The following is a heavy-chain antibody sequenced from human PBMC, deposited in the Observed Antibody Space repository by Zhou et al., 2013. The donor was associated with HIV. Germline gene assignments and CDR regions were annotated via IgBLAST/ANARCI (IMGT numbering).Heavy chain of an antibody. CDR1: GGTFSSYA. D-gene: IGHD2-2*01. V-gene: IGHV1-69*05. CDR3: ARNPYCSSTSCYYYYYYYMDV. J-gene: IGHJ6*03. Sequence: QVQLEQSGAEVKKPGSSVKVSCKASGGTFSSYAISWVRQAPGQGLEWMGGIIPIFGTANYAQKFQGRVTITTDESTSTAYMELSSLRSEDTAVYYCARNPYCSSTSCYYYYYYYMDVWGKGTTVTVSS. CDR2: IIPIFGTA.